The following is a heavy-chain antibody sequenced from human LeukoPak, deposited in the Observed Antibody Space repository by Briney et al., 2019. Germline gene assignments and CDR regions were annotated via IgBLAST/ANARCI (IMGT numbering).Heavy chain of an antibody. Sequence: ASVKVSCKASGYTFTSYYMHWVRQAPGQGLEWMGIINPSGGSTSYAQKFQGRVTMTRDMSTSTVYMELSSLRSEDTAVYYCARDKEYSGYGPTGKGDYWGQGTLVTVSS. J-gene: IGHJ4*02. CDR3: ARDKEYSGYGPTGKGDY. CDR2: INPSGGST. D-gene: IGHD5-12*01. CDR1: GYTFTSYY. V-gene: IGHV1-46*01.